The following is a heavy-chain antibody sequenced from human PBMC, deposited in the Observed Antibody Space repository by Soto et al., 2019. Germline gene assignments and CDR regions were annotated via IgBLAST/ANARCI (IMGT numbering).Heavy chain of an antibody. V-gene: IGHV3-30*18. CDR2: ISYDGSNK. D-gene: IGHD1-26*01. CDR3: AKDVVVGATTGLGDYYYYYGMDV. J-gene: IGHJ6*02. Sequence: GGSLRLSCAASGFTFSSYGMHWVRQAPGKGLEWVAVISYDGSNKHYADSVKGRFTISRDNSKNTLYLQMNSLRAEDTAVYYCAKDVVVGATTGLGDYYYYYGMDVWGQGTTVTVSS. CDR1: GFTFSSYG.